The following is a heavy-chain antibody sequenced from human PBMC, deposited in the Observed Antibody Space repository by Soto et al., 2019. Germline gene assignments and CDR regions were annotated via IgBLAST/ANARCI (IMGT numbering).Heavy chain of an antibody. Sequence: PGGSLRLSCAASGFNFSNYNMNWVRQAPGKGLEWVSSISASGNYIHYADSLKGRFTISRDNAKNSLYLQMNSLRVEDTAVYYCARDMLGRYSDWSSLFDPWGQGTLGTVSS. D-gene: IGHD3-9*01. CDR1: GFNFSNYN. J-gene: IGHJ5*02. CDR2: ISASGNYI. CDR3: ARDMLGRYSDWSSLFDP. V-gene: IGHV3-21*01.